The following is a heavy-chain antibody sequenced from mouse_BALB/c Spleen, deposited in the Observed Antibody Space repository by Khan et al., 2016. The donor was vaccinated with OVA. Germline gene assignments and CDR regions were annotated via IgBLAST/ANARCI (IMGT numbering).Heavy chain of an antibody. J-gene: IGHJ3*01. CDR2: INPSTGYS. V-gene: IGHV1-7*01. CDR3: ANQGSGSAWFAY. CDR1: GYTFTSYW. D-gene: IGHD1-1*01. Sequence: VQLQESGAELAKPGASVKMSCKASGYTFTSYWMHWVKQRPGQGLEWIGYINPSTGYSEYNQKFKDKATLTADKSSSTAYMQLSSLTSDDSAVSYCANQGSGSAWFAYWGQGTLVTVSA.